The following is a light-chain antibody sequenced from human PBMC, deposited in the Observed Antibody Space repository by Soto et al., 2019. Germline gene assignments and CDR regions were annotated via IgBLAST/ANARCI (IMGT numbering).Light chain of an antibody. V-gene: IGKV3-20*01. CDR2: GTS. J-gene: IGKJ1*01. CDR3: QQYGTTPWT. Sequence: EIVLTPSPGTLSLSPGERATLPCRASQSVSSSYLAWYQHKPGQAPRLLISGTSSRATGIPDRFSGSGAATDFTLTISRLEPEDFAVYYCQQYGTTPWTFGQGTKVDIK. CDR1: QSVSSSY.